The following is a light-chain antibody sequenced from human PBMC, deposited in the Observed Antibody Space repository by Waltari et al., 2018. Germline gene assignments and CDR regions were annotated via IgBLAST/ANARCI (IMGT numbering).Light chain of an antibody. CDR2: RES. CDR3: QQSYRYPAT. CDR1: QSTTTW. V-gene: IGKV1-5*03. Sequence: DIQMTQSPSALSASVGDRVTITCRASQSTTTWLAWYQQKPGKAPNLLIYRESTLKSGVPSRFSASGSGTEFTLTISGLQPDDFATYYCQQSYRYPATFGQGTKLEI. J-gene: IGKJ2*01.